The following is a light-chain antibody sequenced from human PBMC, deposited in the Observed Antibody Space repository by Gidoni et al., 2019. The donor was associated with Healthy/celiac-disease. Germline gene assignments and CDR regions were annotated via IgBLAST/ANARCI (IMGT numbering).Light chain of an antibody. CDR1: QSISSY. J-gene: IGKJ4*01. CDR2: AAS. V-gene: IGKV1-39*01. Sequence: DIQLPQSPSSLSASVGDRVTITCRASQSISSYLNWYQQKPGKAPNLLIYAASSVQSGVPSRFSDSGSGTDFTLTISSLQPEDFATYYCQQSYSTPLTFXGXTKVEIK. CDR3: QQSYSTPLT.